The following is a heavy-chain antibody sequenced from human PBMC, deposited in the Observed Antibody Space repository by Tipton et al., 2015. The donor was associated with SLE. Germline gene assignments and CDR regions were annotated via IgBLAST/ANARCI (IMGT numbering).Heavy chain of an antibody. D-gene: IGHD3-22*01. CDR2: IYYSGST. CDR3: ARFPHAHSSGFY. J-gene: IGHJ4*02. Sequence: TLSLTCTASGGSISSSSYYWGWIRQPPGKGLEWIGSIYYSGSTYYNPSLKSRVTISVDTSKNQFSLKLSSVTAADTAVYYCARFPHAHSSGFYWGQGTLVTVSS. V-gene: IGHV4-39*07. CDR1: GGSISSSSYY.